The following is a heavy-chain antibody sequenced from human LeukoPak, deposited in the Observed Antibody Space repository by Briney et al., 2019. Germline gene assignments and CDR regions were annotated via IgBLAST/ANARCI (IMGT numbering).Heavy chain of an antibody. Sequence: GGSLRLSCAASGFTFSSYSMNWVRQAPGKGLEWVSYISSSSSTIYYADSVKGRFTISRDNAKNSLYLQMNSLRAEDTAVYYCARGRVTVTYYDILTGTSKPGRLDYWGQGTLVTVSS. CDR1: GFTFSSYS. CDR3: ARGRVTVTYYDILTGTSKPGRLDY. D-gene: IGHD3-9*01. J-gene: IGHJ4*02. V-gene: IGHV3-48*01. CDR2: ISSSSSTI.